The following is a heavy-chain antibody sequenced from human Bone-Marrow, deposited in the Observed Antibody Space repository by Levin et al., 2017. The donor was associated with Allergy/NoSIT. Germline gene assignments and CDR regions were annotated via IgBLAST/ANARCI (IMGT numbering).Heavy chain of an antibody. D-gene: IGHD3-9*01. V-gene: IGHV3-23*01. Sequence: GESLKISCAASGFIFSDYAMSWVRQAPGQGLRWVSSLTSNSGNTYYATSVKGRFTISRDNSRNTLYLQMSSLGAEDTAVYYCAKYISSQGSPYAFDIWGQGTVVTVSS. J-gene: IGHJ3*02. CDR2: LTSNSGNT. CDR3: AKYISSQGSPYAFDI. CDR1: GFIFSDYA.